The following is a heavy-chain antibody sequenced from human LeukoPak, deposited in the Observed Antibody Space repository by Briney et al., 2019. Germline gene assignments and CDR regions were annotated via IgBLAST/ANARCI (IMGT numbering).Heavy chain of an antibody. D-gene: IGHD2-2*01. CDR2: IYPGDSDT. Sequence: GESLKISCKGSGYSFTSYWSGWVRQMPGKGLEWMGIIYPGDSDTRYSPSFQGQVTISADKSISTAYLQWSSPKASDTAMYYCARQTQYCSSTSCQNYFDYWGQGTLVTVSS. CDR3: ARQTQYCSSTSCQNYFDY. J-gene: IGHJ4*02. CDR1: GYSFTSYW. V-gene: IGHV5-51*01.